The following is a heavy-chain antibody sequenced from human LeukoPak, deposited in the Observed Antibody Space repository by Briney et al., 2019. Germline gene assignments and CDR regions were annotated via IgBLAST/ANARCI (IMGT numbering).Heavy chain of an antibody. J-gene: IGHJ4*02. CDR2: ISYDGSNK. D-gene: IGHD3-22*01. CDR3: ASPQGDYYDSSGYYPFDY. V-gene: IGHV3-30*03. CDR1: GFTFSSYG. Sequence: HPGGSLRLSCAASGFTFSSYGMHWVRQAPGKGLEWVAVISYDGSNKYYADSVKGRFTISRDNSKNTLYLQMNSLRAEDTAVYYCASPQGDYYDSSGYYPFDYWGQGTLVTVSS.